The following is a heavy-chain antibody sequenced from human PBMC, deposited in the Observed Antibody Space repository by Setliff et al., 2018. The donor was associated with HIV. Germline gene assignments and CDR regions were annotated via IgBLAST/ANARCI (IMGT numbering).Heavy chain of an antibody. CDR1: GFTFDNYA. Sequence: GGSLRLSCAASGFTFDNYAMHWVRQAPGKGLEWVAVIWYDGLEKYYGDSVKGRFTVSRDNSKNTLTLQMKSLRAEDTAIYYCVRDTTSGWMLTNWGQGTLVTVSS. V-gene: IGHV3-33*01. CDR2: IWYDGLEK. CDR3: VRDTTSGWMLTN. D-gene: IGHD6-25*01. J-gene: IGHJ4*02.